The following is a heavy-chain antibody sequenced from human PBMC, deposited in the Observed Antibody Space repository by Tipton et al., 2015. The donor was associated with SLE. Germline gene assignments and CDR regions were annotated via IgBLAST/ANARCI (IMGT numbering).Heavy chain of an antibody. CDR1: GYSISSGYY. D-gene: IGHD6-13*01. V-gene: IGHV4-38-2*01. J-gene: IGHJ3*02. CDR2: ISQSGST. CDR3: ARIRSSWFDAFDI. Sequence: GLVKPSETLSLTCAVSGYSISSGYYWGWIRQPPGKGLEWIGEISQSGSTIYNPSLKSRVTISIDTSKNQFSLRLSSVTAADTAVYYCARIRSSWFDAFDIWGQGTMVTVSS.